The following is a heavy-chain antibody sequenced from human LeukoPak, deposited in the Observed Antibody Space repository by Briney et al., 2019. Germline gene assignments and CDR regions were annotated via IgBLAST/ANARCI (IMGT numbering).Heavy chain of an antibody. V-gene: IGHV3-30*02. Sequence: SVKGRFTISGDNSKNTLYLQMNSLRVEDTAVYYCAKDRGSGLYYYYIMDVWGQGTTDTVSS. J-gene: IGHJ6*02. CDR3: AKDRGSGLYYYYIMDV. D-gene: IGHD3-22*01.